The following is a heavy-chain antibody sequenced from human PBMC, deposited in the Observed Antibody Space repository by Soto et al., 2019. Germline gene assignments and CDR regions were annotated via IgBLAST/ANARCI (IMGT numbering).Heavy chain of an antibody. D-gene: IGHD3-22*01. V-gene: IGHV4-30-4*01. CDR3: ARAEVDYDSSGSFDY. CDR1: GGSISSGDYY. Sequence: QVQLQESGPGLVKPSQTLSLTCTVSGGSISSGDYYWSWIRQPPGKGLEWIGYIYYSGSTYYNPSLTSRVTMSVDTSKNQFAPKLSAVTAADTAVYYCARAEVDYDSSGSFDYWGQGTLVTVSS. CDR2: IYYSGST. J-gene: IGHJ4*02.